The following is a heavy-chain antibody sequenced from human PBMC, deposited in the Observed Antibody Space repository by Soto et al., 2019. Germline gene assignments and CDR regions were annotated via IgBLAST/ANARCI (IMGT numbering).Heavy chain of an antibody. CDR2: IGTGGDT. J-gene: IGHJ4*02. CDR1: GFTFTHYA. Sequence: EVQLLESGGGLVQPGGSLRLSCAASGFTFTHYAMNWGRQAPGQGLEWVSSIGTGGDTNYADSVKGRFTISRDNSRNTLYLQMNSLRAEDTALYYCAKNYYFDNWGQGTLVTVSS. V-gene: IGHV3-23*01. CDR3: AKNYYFDN.